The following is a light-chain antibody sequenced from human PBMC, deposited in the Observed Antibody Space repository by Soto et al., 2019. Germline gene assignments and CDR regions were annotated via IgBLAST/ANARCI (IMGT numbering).Light chain of an antibody. CDR3: QSYDSSLSVSYV. CDR1: SSNIGAGYD. CDR2: GNS. J-gene: IGLJ1*01. V-gene: IGLV1-40*01. Sequence: QSVLTQPRSVSGAPGQMVTISCTWSSSNIGAGYDVHWYQQLPGTAPKLLIYGNSNRPSGVPDRFSGSKSGTADSLAINGLQAEDEADYYCQSYDSSLSVSYVFGTGTKVTVL.